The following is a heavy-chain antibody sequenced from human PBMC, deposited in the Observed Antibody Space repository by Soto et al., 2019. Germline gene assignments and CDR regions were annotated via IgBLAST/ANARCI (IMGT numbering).Heavy chain of an antibody. CDR1: GYTFTNYW. CDR2: IYPGDSDT. D-gene: IGHD3-10*01. V-gene: IGHV5-51*01. Sequence: PGESLKISCKGSGYTFTNYWIGWVRQMPGKGLEWMGMIYPGDSDTRYSPSFQGQVTISADRSISTAYLQWTSLKASDTAMYYCSKSQVMGGGFNWFDPWGQGTLVTVSS. CDR3: SKSQVMGGGFNWFDP. J-gene: IGHJ5*02.